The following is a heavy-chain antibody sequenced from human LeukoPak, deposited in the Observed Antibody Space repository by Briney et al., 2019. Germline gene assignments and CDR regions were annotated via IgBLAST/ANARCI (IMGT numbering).Heavy chain of an antibody. CDR2: INHSGST. CDR3: AKANGYYTFYFYAMDV. V-gene: IGHV4-34*01. Sequence: SETLSLTCAVYGGSFSGYYWSWIRQPPGKGLEWIGEINHSGSTNYNPSLKSRVTISVDTSKNQFSLKLSSVTAADTAVYYCAKANGYYTFYFYAMDVWGQGTTVTVSS. D-gene: IGHD3-3*01. CDR1: GGSFSGYY. J-gene: IGHJ6*02.